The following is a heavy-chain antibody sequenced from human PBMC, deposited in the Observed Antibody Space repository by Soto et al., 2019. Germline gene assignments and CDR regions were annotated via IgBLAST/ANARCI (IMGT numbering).Heavy chain of an antibody. CDR2: VKQDGSEK. V-gene: IGHV3-7*01. D-gene: IGHD3-3*01. CDR1: GFTSNSYW. Sequence: EVQLAESGGGLVQPGESLRLSCAASGFTSNSYWMHWVRQAPGKGLEWVANVKQDGSEKNYVDSVKGRFTVSRDNAKNSLYLQMNSLRAEDTAVYYCARGWRSALDFWDQGTVVTVSS. J-gene: IGHJ3*01. CDR3: ARGWRSALDF.